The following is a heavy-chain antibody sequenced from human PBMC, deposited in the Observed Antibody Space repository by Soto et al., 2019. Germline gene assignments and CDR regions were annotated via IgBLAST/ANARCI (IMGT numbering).Heavy chain of an antibody. V-gene: IGHV2-5*01. CDR3: AHSDGGYEVIYFDF. CDR2: IYYNDDR. D-gene: IGHD5-12*01. Sequence: SGPTLVNPTQTLTLTCTFSGFSFTTAGVAVGWIRQTPGGALEWLTLIYYNDDRRFSPSLKTRLTITGDTSKNQVVLSLTNVDPGDTATYFCAHSDGGYEVIYFDFWGQGIPVTVS. CDR1: GFSFTTAGVA. J-gene: IGHJ4*02.